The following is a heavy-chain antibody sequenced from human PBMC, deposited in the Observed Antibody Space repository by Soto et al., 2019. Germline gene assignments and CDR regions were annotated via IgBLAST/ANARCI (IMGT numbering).Heavy chain of an antibody. CDR1: GYTFTXSV. Sequence: SXKXSCKAFGYTFTXSVINLLLQATGQGLEWMGWIKPNSGNTGYAQKFQARVTMTSNTSIRTAYMELSSMRSEHTAVYYCARARGWLPRGNWFAPWGQGTLGTVS. D-gene: IGHD5-12*01. J-gene: IGHJ5*02. CDR3: ARARGWLPRGNWFAP. CDR2: IKPNSGNT. V-gene: IGHV1-8*01.